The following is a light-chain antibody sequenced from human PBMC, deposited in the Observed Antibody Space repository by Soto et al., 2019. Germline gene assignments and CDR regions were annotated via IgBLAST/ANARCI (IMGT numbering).Light chain of an antibody. J-gene: IGKJ3*01. CDR1: QTISSNY. V-gene: IGKV3-20*01. CDR2: CAC. Sequence: EIVVTQSPGTLSLSAGERDTLSCRASQTISSNYLAWYQQKPGQAPRLLILCACYMSTGIPDRCSGSVSGADSTLTISRLEPEDFAVYYCQQYGRSPPQFTLGPVKKVDLK. CDR3: QQYGRSPPQFT.